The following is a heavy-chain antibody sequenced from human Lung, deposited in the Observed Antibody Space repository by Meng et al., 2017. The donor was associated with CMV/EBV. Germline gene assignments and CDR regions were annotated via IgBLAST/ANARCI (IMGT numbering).Heavy chain of an antibody. D-gene: IGHD2-21*02. CDR3: ARVVTALWGYYFDY. CDR2: IYHSGST. J-gene: IGHJ4*02. Sequence: QVQRTVPGPGLGKPSGTLSLTCAVSGGSISSSNWWSWVRQPPGKGLEWIGEIYHSGSTNYNPSLKSRVTISVDKSKNQFSLKLSSVTAADTAVYYCARVVTALWGYYFDYWGQGTLVTVSS. V-gene: IGHV4-4*02. CDR1: GGSISSSNW.